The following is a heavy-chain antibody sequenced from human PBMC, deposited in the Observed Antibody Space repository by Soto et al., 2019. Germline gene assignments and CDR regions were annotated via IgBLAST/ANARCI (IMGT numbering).Heavy chain of an antibody. D-gene: IGHD6-13*01. CDR2: ISAYNGNT. CDR3: AREAIAAAGIGVIRYYYYYMDV. CDR1: GYTFTSYG. V-gene: IGHV1-18*01. Sequence: ASVKVSCKASGYTFTSYGISWVRQAPGQGLEWMGWISAYNGNTNYAQKLQGRVTMTTDTSTSTAYMELRSLRSDDTAVYYCAREAIAAAGIGVIRYYYYYMDVWGKGTTVTVSS. J-gene: IGHJ6*03.